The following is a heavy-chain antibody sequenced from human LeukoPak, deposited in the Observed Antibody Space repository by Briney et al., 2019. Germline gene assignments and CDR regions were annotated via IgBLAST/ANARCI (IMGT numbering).Heavy chain of an antibody. CDR2: IYYSGST. CDR3: ARDEGDYYDSSGYYSRARYFQH. CDR1: GGSISSSSYH. J-gene: IGHJ1*01. D-gene: IGHD3-22*01. Sequence: PSETLSLTCTVSGGSISSSSYHWGWIRQPPGKGLEWIGSIYYSGSTYYNPSLKSRVTISVDTSKNQFSLKLSSVTAADTAVYYCARDEGDYYDSSGYYSRARYFQHWGQGTLVTVSS. V-gene: IGHV4-39*07.